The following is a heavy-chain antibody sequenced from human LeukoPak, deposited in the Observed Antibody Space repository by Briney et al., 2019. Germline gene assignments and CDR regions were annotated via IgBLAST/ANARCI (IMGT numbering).Heavy chain of an antibody. Sequence: PGRSLRLSCAASGFAFDDYAMHWVRQAPGKGLEWVSGISWNSGSIVYADSVKGRFTISRDNAKNSLYLQTNSLRADDTALYYCAKGGSYDSSGYYSNPLYYFDYWGQGTLVTVSS. D-gene: IGHD3-22*01. CDR2: ISWNSGSI. CDR3: AKGGSYDSSGYYSNPLYYFDY. V-gene: IGHV3-9*01. CDR1: GFAFDDYA. J-gene: IGHJ4*02.